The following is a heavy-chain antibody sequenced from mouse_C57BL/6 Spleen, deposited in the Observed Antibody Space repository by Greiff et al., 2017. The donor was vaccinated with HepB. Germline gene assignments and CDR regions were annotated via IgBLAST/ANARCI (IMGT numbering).Heavy chain of an antibody. Sequence: ESGPGLVKPSQSLSLTCSVTGYSITSGYYWNWIRQFPGNKLEWMGYISYDGSNNYNPSLKNRISITRDTSKNQFFLKLNSVTTEDTATYYCARGESNWFAYWGQGTLVTVSA. D-gene: IGHD1-3*01. V-gene: IGHV3-6*01. CDR2: ISYDGSN. CDR3: ARGESNWFAY. J-gene: IGHJ3*01. CDR1: GYSITSGYY.